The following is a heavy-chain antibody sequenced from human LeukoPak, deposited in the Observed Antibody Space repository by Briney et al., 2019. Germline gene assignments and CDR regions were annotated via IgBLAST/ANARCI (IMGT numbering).Heavy chain of an antibody. D-gene: IGHD2-15*01. Sequence: GGSRRLSCSASGFTFSRFEMHWVRQAPGKALEYVSAISSDGDNTYYADSLKGRFTISRDNSKNTLYLEMSSLRVEDTAVYYCVKGAASWGQGTLVTVSS. CDR1: GFTFSRFE. V-gene: IGHV3-64D*09. CDR3: VKGAAS. J-gene: IGHJ4*02. CDR2: ISSDGDNT.